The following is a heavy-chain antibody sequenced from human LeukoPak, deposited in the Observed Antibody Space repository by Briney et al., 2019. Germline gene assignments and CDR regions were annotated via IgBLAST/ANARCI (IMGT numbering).Heavy chain of an antibody. CDR3: ARDGSVPYDY. CDR1: GGTFSNYA. CDR2: IIPIFGTA. Sequence: SVKVSCKASGGTFSNYAISWVRQAPGQGLEWMGGIIPIFGTASYAQKFQGRVTITADESTSTAYMELSSLRSEDTAVYYCARDGSVPYDYWGQGTLVTVSS. J-gene: IGHJ4*02. V-gene: IGHV1-69*13.